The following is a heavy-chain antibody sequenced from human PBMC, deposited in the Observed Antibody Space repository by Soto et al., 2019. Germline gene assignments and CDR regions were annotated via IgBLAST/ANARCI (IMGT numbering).Heavy chain of an antibody. CDR2: INPNSGNI. Sequence: ASVKVSCKASGDTFTTYDINWVRQATGHGLEWMGWINPNSGNIGYAQRFQGRVTMTRGTAIRTAYMEVSSLRSDDTAVYYCARGRDWGGYYLLAFWGQGSLVTVSS. CDR3: ARGRDWGGYYLLAF. CDR1: GDTFTTYD. D-gene: IGHD3-16*01. J-gene: IGHJ4*02. V-gene: IGHV1-8*01.